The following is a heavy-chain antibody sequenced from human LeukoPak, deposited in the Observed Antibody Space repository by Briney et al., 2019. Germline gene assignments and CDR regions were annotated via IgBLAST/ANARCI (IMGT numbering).Heavy chain of an antibody. CDR3: ARDPRATPMYFFDF. CDR2: IRHSGVDS. V-gene: IGHV3-23*01. D-gene: IGHD2-15*01. CDR1: RFSFSDYT. Sequence: GGPLRLSCAASRFSFSDYTMSWVRQLPGKGLEWVSGIRHSGVDSSYADSVKGRFTISRDNSKNMLYLQMNSLRDDDTGVYYCARDPRATPMYFFDFWGQGTPVTVSS. J-gene: IGHJ4*02.